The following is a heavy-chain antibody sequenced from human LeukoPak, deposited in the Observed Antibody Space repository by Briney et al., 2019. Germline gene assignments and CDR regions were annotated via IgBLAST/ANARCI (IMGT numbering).Heavy chain of an antibody. V-gene: IGHV3-66*02. D-gene: IGHD3-22*01. Sequence: GGSLRLSCAASGFAVSSNYMSWVRQAPGKGLEWVSVIYSGGSTYYADSVKGRFTISRDSSKNTLYLQMNSLRAEDTAVYYCARESLHYDSSGPGVWGQGTTVTVSS. CDR1: GFAVSSNY. J-gene: IGHJ6*02. CDR2: IYSGGST. CDR3: ARESLHYDSSGPGV.